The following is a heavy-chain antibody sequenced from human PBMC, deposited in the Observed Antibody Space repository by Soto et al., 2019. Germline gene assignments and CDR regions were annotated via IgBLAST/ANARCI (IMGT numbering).Heavy chain of an antibody. CDR3: AHSDPEGWALEY. J-gene: IGHJ4*02. CDR2: IYWDDDE. CDR1: GFSLSTSGVG. V-gene: IGHV2-5*02. Sequence: QITLKESGPTLVRPTQTLTLTGTVSGFSLSTSGVGVAWIRQPPGKALEWLGIIYWDDDERYSPSLRSRLTITKDTSLNQVVLRMTNMDPLDTATYYCAHSDPEGWALEYWGQGLLVTVSS.